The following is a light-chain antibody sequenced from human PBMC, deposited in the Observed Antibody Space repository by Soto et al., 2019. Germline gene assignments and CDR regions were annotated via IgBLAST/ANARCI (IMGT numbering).Light chain of an antibody. CDR1: QSVSSSY. V-gene: IGKV3-20*01. J-gene: IGKJ1*01. CDR2: GAS. Sequence: EIVLTQSPGTLSLSPGEIATLSFSASQSVSSSYLAWYQQKPGQAPRLLIYGASSRATGIPDRFSGSGSGTDFTLTISRLEPEDFAVYYCQQYGSSGTFGQGTQGGYQ. CDR3: QQYGSSGT.